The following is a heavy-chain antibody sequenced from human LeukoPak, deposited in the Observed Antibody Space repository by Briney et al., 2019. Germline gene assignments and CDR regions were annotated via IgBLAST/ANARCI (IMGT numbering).Heavy chain of an antibody. Sequence: PSETLSLTCAVYGGSFSGYYWSWIRQPPGKGLEWIGEINHSGSTNYNPSLKSRVTISVDTSKNQFSLKLSSVTAADTAVYYCARAAQLKNSGSYYNGYYYYYMDVWGKGTTVTVSS. CDR3: ARAAQLKNSGSYYNGYYYYYMDV. CDR1: GGSFSGYY. D-gene: IGHD3-10*01. CDR2: INHSGST. J-gene: IGHJ6*03. V-gene: IGHV4-34*01.